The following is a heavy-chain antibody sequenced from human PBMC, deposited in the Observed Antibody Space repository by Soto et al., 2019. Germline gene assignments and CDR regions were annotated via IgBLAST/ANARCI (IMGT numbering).Heavy chain of an antibody. J-gene: IGHJ4*02. D-gene: IGHD2-15*01. V-gene: IGHV3-33*01. CDR1: GFTFSSYG. CDR2: IWYDGSNK. CDR3: ARVGGCGGGSCYYELGYFAY. Sequence: GGSLRLSCAASGFTFSSYGMHWVRQAPGKGLEWVAVIWYDGSNKYYADSVKGRFTISRDNSKNTLYLQMNSLRAEDTAVYYCARVGGCGGGSCYYELGYFAYGGQGTLVTVSS.